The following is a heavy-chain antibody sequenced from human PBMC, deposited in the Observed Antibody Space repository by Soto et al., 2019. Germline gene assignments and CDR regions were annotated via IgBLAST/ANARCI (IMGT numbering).Heavy chain of an antibody. CDR3: ARSRNSAVADSFDF. CDR2: ISRDEKNK. D-gene: IGHD3-10*01. Sequence: GGSMRLSCAGSGFTFSRYAIHWVRQAPGKGLEWVAVISRDEKNKYYVDSVKGRFTVSRDDSQNTLYLHMNSLRREDTAVYYCARSRNSAVADSFDFWGQGTLVTVSS. CDR1: GFTFSRYA. V-gene: IGHV3-30*04. J-gene: IGHJ4*02.